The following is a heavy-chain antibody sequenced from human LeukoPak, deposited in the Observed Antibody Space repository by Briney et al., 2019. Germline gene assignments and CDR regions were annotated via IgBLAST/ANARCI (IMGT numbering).Heavy chain of an antibody. CDR3: ARAVHCGGDCYSGAFDI. V-gene: IGHV4-59*01. J-gene: IGHJ3*02. D-gene: IGHD2-21*02. CDR1: GGSISSYY. Sequence: SETLSLTCTVSGGSISSYYWSWLRQPPGKGLEWIGYIYYSGSTNYNPSLKSRVTISVDTSKNQFSLKLSSVTAADTAVYYCARAVHCGGDCYSGAFDIWGQGTMVTVSS. CDR2: IYYSGST.